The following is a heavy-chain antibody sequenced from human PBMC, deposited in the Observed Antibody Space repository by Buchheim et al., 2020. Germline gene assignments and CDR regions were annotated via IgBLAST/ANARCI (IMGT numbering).Heavy chain of an antibody. J-gene: IGHJ4*02. D-gene: IGHD4-17*01. CDR1: GFTFSTYA. V-gene: IGHV3-23*01. CDR2: IGSSGGST. Sequence: EVQLLESGGGLVQPGGSLRLSCAASGFTFSTYALSWVRQAPGKGLAWLSSIGSSGGSTDYADSVKGRFTISRDNSKNTLYLQMDSLRAEDTAVYYCAKHGDYRFDYRGQGTL. CDR3: AKHGDYRFDY.